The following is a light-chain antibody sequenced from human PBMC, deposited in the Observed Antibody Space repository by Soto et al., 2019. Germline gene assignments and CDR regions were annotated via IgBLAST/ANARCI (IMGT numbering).Light chain of an antibody. V-gene: IGKV3-20*01. CDR1: QSTTY. CDR3: QRYGRSQWT. CDR2: GSS. Sequence: VLTQSPGTLSLSPGERASFSCRASQSTTYLAWYQQKPGQAPRLLIYGSSTRAPGTPDRFSASGSGTDFTLIISRLEPEDFVIYFCQRYGRSQWTFGQGTKVEMK. J-gene: IGKJ1*01.